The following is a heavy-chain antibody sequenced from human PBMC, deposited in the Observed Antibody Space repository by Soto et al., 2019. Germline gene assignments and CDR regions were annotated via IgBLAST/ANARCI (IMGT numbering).Heavy chain of an antibody. J-gene: IGHJ4*02. CDR3: ARSEVTVLDS. CDR2: SHQSGRT. D-gene: IGHD4-17*01. V-gene: IGHV4-4*02. CDR1: GGSMSSSNW. Sequence: QVQLQESGPGLVKPSGTLSLTCTVSGGSMSSSNWWNWVRQTPGKGLQWIGESHQSGRTNYNPSLKSRVTISVDKSKNRFSLNLNSVTAADTAVYYCARSEVTVLDSWGQGTLVTVSS.